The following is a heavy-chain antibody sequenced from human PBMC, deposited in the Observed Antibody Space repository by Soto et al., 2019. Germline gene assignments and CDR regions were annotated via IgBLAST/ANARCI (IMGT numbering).Heavy chain of an antibody. CDR1: GFTFSTYA. D-gene: IGHD6-13*01. J-gene: IGHJ1*01. V-gene: IGHV3-23*01. CDR3: AKDQAGAGTISRYCQD. Sequence: EVQLLESGGGLVQPEGSLRLSCAASGFTFSTYAMSWVRQAPGKGLEWVSGISGGGGTTYYADYVKGRFTISRDNSKNTVYLQVNSLRAEDTAVYYCAKDQAGAGTISRYCQDWGQGTLVTVSS. CDR2: ISGGGGTT.